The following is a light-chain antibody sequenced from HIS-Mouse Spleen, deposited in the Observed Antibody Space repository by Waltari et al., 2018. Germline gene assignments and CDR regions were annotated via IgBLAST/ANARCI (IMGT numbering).Light chain of an antibody. J-gene: IGLJ2*01. CDR2: EDS. Sequence: SYELTQPPSVSVSPGQTARITCSGDALPKKYAYWYQQKSGQAPGLVIYEDSKRPSGSPGRLSGSSSGTMATLTISGAQVEDEADYYCYSTDSSGNHRVFGGGTKLTVL. CDR1: ALPKKY. V-gene: IGLV3-10*01. CDR3: YSTDSSGNHRV.